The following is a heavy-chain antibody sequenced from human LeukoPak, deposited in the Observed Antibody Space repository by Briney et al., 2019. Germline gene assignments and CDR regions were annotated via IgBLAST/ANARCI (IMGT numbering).Heavy chain of an antibody. CDR2: IIPIFGTA. V-gene: IGHV1-69*05. CDR3: ARGSGSSCSSTSCYRSGDYFDY. CDR1: GGTFSSYA. Sequence: SVKVSCKASGGTFSSYAISWVRQAPGQGLEWMGGIIPIFGTANYAQKFQGRVTITTDESTSTAYMELSSLRSEDTAVYYCARGSGSSCSSTSCYRSGDYFDYWGQGTLVTVSS. D-gene: IGHD2-2*01. J-gene: IGHJ4*02.